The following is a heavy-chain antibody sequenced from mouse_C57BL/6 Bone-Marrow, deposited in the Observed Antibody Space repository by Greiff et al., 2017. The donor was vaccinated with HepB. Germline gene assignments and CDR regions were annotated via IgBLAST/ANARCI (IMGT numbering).Heavy chain of an antibody. CDR2: IHPNSGST. CDR1: GYTFTSYW. J-gene: IGHJ3*01. D-gene: IGHD1-2*01. V-gene: IGHV1-64*01. Sequence: QVQLQQSGAELVKPGASVKLSCKASGYTFTSYWMHWVKQRPGQGLEWIGMIHPNSGSTNYNEKFKSKATLTVDKSSSTAYMQLSSLTSEDSAVYYCASLLRLQAWFAYWGQGTLVTVSA. CDR3: ASLLRLQAWFAY.